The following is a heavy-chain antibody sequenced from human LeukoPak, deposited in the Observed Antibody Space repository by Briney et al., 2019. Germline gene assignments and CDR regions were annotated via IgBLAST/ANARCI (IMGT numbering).Heavy chain of an antibody. Sequence: SVKVSCKASGGTFISYTISWVRQAPGQGLEWMGRIIPILGIANYAQKFQGRVTITADKSTSTAYMELSSLRSEDTAVYYCARERDGDYIYYYFGMDVWGQGTTVTVSS. D-gene: IGHD4-17*01. CDR3: ARERDGDYIYYYFGMDV. CDR1: GGTFISYT. CDR2: IIPILGIA. J-gene: IGHJ6*02. V-gene: IGHV1-69*04.